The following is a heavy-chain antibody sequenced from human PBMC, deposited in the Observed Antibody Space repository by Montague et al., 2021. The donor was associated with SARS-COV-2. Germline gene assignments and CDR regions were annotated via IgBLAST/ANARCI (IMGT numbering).Heavy chain of an antibody. CDR3: ARPPGGLLWFGEFDY. J-gene: IGHJ4*02. Sequence: SETLSLTCTVSGSSVLSSSSYWGRIRLHPGTGLVWLVRIYYSGSTYYNPSLKSRVTISVDTSKNQFSLKLSSVTAADTAVYYCARPPGGLLWFGEFDYWGQGTLVTVSS. D-gene: IGHD3-10*01. V-gene: IGHV4-39*01. CDR1: GSSVLSSSSY. CDR2: IYYSGST.